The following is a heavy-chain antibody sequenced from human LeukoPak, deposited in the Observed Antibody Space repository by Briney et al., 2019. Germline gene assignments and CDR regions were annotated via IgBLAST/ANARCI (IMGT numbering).Heavy chain of an antibody. V-gene: IGHV4-34*01. J-gene: IGHJ5*02. Sequence: SETLSLTCAVYGGSFSGYYWSWTRQPPGKGLEWIGEINHSGSTNYNPSLKSRVTISVDTSKDQFSLKLSSVTAADTAVYYCARHLRGYCSSTSCYRAWFDPWGQGTLVTVSS. CDR2: INHSGST. CDR1: GGSFSGYY. CDR3: ARHLRGYCSSTSCYRAWFDP. D-gene: IGHD2-2*01.